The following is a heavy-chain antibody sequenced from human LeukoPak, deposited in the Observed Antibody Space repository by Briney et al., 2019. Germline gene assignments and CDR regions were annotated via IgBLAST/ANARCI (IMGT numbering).Heavy chain of an antibody. V-gene: IGHV4-39*01. D-gene: IGHD6-19*01. CDR1: GGSIGSSPYY. CDR2: IYYSGST. CDR3: ARHASVDGNWPRPLDY. Sequence: SETPSLTCTVSGGSIGSSPYYWGWIRQPPGKGLEWIGNIYYSGSTYYNPSLKTRVTISVDTSKNQFSLKLTSVTAADTAVYYCARHASVDGNWPRPLDYWGQGSLVTVS. J-gene: IGHJ4*02.